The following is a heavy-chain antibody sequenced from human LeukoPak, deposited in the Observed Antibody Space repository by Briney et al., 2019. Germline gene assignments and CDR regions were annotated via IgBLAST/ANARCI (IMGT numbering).Heavy chain of an antibody. Sequence: SETLSLTCAVYGGSFSGYYWSWIRQPPGKGLEWIGEINHSGSTNYNPSLKSRVTISVDTSKNQFSLKLSSVTAADTAVYYCARPLYSSPYYFDYWGQGTLVTVSS. CDR1: GGSFSGYY. D-gene: IGHD6-19*01. J-gene: IGHJ4*02. CDR3: ARPLYSSPYYFDY. CDR2: INHSGST. V-gene: IGHV4-34*01.